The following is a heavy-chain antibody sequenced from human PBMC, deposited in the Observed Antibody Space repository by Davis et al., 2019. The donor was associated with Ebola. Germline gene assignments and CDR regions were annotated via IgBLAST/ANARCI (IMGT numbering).Heavy chain of an antibody. CDR3: ARVGYCTGGVCSPLFDY. J-gene: IGHJ4*02. V-gene: IGHV4-59*11. CDR2: IYYSGST. CDR1: GGSFSSHY. D-gene: IGHD2-8*02. Sequence: PGGSLRLSCAVYGGSFSSHYWSWIRQPPGKGLEWIGYIYYSGSTNYNPSLKSRVTISVDTSKNQFSLKLSSVTAADTAVYYCARVGYCTGGVCSPLFDYWGQGTLVTVSS.